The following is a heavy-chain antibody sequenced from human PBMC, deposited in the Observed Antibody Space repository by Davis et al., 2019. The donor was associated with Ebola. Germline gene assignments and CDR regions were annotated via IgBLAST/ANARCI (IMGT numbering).Heavy chain of an antibody. J-gene: IGHJ6*03. CDR3: ARVLDYFDSSDYYYNYYYMDV. CDR2: ISVYNGNT. Sequence: AASVKVSCKASGYTFSSYGISWVRQAPGQGLEWMGWISVYNGNTDYAQKLQGGVTMTRDTSTSTAYMELRSLRSDDTAVYYCARVLDYFDSSDYYYNYYYMDVWGKGTTVTVSS. CDR1: GYTFSSYG. D-gene: IGHD3-22*01. V-gene: IGHV1-18*04.